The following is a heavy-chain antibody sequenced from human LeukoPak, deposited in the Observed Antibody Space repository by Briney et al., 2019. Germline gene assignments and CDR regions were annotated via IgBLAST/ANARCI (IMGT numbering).Heavy chain of an antibody. D-gene: IGHD5-12*01. CDR1: GGTFSSYA. CDR2: IIPIFGTA. V-gene: IGHV1-69*13. CDR3: ARVGGYVTLYYYYYGMDV. J-gene: IGHJ6*02. Sequence: SVKVSCKASGGTFSSYAISWVRQAPGQGLEWMGGIIPIFGTANYAQKFQGRVTITADESTSTAYMELSSLRSEDTAVYYCARVGGYVTLYYYYYGMDVWGQGTTVTVSS.